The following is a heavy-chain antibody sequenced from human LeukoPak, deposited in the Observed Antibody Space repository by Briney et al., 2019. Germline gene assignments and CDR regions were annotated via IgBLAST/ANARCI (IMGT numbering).Heavy chain of an antibody. J-gene: IGHJ4*02. CDR1: GFTLSSYS. CDR2: ISSGSTTI. D-gene: IGHD6-19*01. V-gene: IGHV3-48*01. CDR3: ARDVEQWLVRVYYFDY. Sequence: PGGSLRLSCATSGFTLSSYSMNRVRQAPGKGLEWVSYISSGSTTIYYADSVKGRFTISRDNAKNSLYLQMNSLRAEDTAVYYCARDVEQWLVRVYYFDYWGQGTLVTVSS.